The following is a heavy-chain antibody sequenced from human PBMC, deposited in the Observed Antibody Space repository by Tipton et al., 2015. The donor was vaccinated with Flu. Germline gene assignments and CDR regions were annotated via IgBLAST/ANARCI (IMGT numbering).Heavy chain of an antibody. Sequence: SLRLSCAASGFTFSSYGMHWVRQAPGKGLEWVAVIWYDGSNKYYADSVKGRFTISRDNSKNTLYLQMNSLRAEDTAVYYCARAFTYYYDSSGYYGGWDYWGQGTLVTVSS. V-gene: IGHV3-33*01. J-gene: IGHJ4*02. CDR2: IWYDGSNK. CDR3: ARAFTYYYDSSGYYGGWDY. D-gene: IGHD3-22*01. CDR1: GFTFSSYG.